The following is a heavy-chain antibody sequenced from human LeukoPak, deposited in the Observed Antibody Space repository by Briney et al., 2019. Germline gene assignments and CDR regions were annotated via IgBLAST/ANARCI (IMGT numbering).Heavy chain of an antibody. J-gene: IGHJ5*02. Sequence: GGSLRLSCAASGFTFSTYSMNWVRQAPGKGLEWVSYISSSSSTIYYADSVKGRFTISRDNAKNSLYLQMNSLRAEDTAVYYCAKVGKPSGSYYVLQVATFWFDPWGQGTLVTVSS. CDR2: ISSSSSTI. D-gene: IGHD1-26*01. CDR1: GFTFSTYS. CDR3: AKVGKPSGSYYVLQVATFWFDP. V-gene: IGHV3-48*04.